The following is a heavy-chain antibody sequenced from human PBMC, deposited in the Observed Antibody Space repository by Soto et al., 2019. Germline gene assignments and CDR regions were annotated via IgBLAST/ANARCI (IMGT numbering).Heavy chain of an antibody. CDR1: GYTFTSYG. J-gene: IGHJ6*02. Sequence: QVQLVQSGAEVKKPGASVKVSCKASGYTFTSYGISWVRQAPGQGLEWMGWISAYNGNTNYAQKLQGRVTMTTDTSTRSAYMELRSLRSDVTAVYYCARGGGVLRFLEWLPSGMDVWGQGTTVTVSS. CDR2: ISAYNGNT. CDR3: ARGGGVLRFLEWLPSGMDV. D-gene: IGHD3-3*01. V-gene: IGHV1-18*01.